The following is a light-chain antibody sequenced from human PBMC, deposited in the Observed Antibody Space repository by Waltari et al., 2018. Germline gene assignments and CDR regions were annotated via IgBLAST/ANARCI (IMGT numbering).Light chain of an antibody. Sequence: QSVLTQPPSVSAAPGQRVTISSSGGSSNIGHHSVSWYRQFPGTAPKLLIYENTERPSGIPGRFSGSKSGTSATLDITGLQAGDEADYYCGTWDSSLSGAVFGGGTHLTVL. CDR1: SSNIGHHS. V-gene: IGLV1-51*02. CDR3: GTWDSSLSGAV. CDR2: ENT. J-gene: IGLJ7*01.